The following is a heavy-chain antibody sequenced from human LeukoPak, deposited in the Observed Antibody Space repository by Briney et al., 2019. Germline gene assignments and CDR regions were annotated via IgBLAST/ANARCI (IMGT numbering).Heavy chain of an antibody. V-gene: IGHV1-2*06. CDR2: INPNSGGT. D-gene: IGHD5-18*01. J-gene: IGHJ4*02. CDR3: ARFGRGYSYGVDY. Sequence: ASVKVSCNASGYTFTGYYMHWVRQAPGQGLEWMGRINPNSGGTNYAQKFQGRVTMTRDTSISTAYMELSRLRSDDTAVYYCARFGRGYSYGVDYWGQGTLVTVSS. CDR1: GYTFTGYY.